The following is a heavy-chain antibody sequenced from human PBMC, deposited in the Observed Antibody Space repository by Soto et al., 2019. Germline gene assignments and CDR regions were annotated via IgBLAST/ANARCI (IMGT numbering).Heavy chain of an antibody. V-gene: IGHV1-46*01. D-gene: IGHD6-19*01. CDR2: INPSGGST. J-gene: IGHJ4*02. CDR1: GYTFPSYY. Sequence: ASVKVSCKPSGYTFPSYYMHWVRQPPGQGLEGMGIINPSGGSTSYAQKFQGRVTMTRDTSTSTVYRELSRLRSEDTAVYYCAREKSSGGYWQTTGFDYWGQGTPVTVSS. CDR3: AREKSSGGYWQTTGFDY.